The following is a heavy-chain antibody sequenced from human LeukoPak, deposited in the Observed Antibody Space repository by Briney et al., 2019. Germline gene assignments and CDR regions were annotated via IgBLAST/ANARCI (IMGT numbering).Heavy chain of an antibody. CDR1: GGSISSYY. Sequence: SETLSLTCTVSGGSISSYYWSWNRQPPGKGLEWIGYIYYSGSTNYNPSLKSRVTISVDTSKNQFSLKLSSVTAADTAVYYCARGGPSGSPDYWGQGTLVTVSS. D-gene: IGHD3-10*01. CDR2: IYYSGST. J-gene: IGHJ4*02. V-gene: IGHV4-59*08. CDR3: ARGGPSGSPDY.